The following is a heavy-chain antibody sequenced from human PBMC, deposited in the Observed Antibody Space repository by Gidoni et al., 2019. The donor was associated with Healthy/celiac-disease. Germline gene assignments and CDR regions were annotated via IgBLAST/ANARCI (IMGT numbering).Heavy chain of an antibody. CDR3: ARDYGSGSDYYYGMDV. V-gene: IGHV3-21*01. CDR1: GLTFSSYS. J-gene: IGHJ6*02. CDR2: ISSISSYI. D-gene: IGHD3-10*01. Sequence: EVQLVESGGGLVKPGGSLRLSCAASGLTFSSYSMNWVRQAPGKGLEWVSSISSISSYIYYADSVKGRFTISRDNAKNSLYLQMNSLRAEDTAVYYCARDYGSGSDYYYGMDVWGQGTTVTVSS.